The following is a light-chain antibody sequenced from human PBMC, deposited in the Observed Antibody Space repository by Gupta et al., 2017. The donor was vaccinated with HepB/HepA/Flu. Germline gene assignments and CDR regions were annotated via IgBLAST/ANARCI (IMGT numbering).Light chain of an antibody. J-gene: IGKJ2*01. CDR1: QDIRSN. V-gene: IGKV1-33*01. Sequence: DIQMTQSPSSLSASVGDRVTLSCQAGQDIRSNLNWYQQRPGKAPKLLIYGASTLETGVPSRFSGTGSGTSFTLIISSLQSEDFGTFFCQQFENLPYTFGQGTNLEI. CDR2: GAS. CDR3: QQFENLPYT.